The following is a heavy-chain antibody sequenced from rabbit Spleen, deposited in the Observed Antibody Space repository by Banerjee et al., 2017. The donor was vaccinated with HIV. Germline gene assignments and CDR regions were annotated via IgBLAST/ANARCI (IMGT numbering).Heavy chain of an antibody. J-gene: IGHJ4*01. CDR1: GFDFSSYYM. Sequence: QEQLKESGGGLVQPGGSLKLSCKASGFDFSSYYMSWVRQTPGKGLEWIACINAVTGKAVYASWAKGRFTFSKTSSTTVTLQMTSLTAADTATYFCTRDDGSGHYIDGYFNLWGQGTLVT. CDR2: INAVTGKA. CDR3: TRDDGSGHYIDGYFNL. D-gene: IGHD1-1*01. V-gene: IGHV1S45*01.